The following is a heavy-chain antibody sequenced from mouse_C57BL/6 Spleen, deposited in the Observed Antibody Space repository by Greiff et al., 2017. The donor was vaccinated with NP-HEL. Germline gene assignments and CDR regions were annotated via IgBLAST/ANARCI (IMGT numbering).Heavy chain of an antibody. CDR1: GYTFTSYW. CDR3: ARDSNAGYYYAMDY. Sequence: VQLQQPGAELVRPGSSVKLSCKASGYTFTSYWLDWVTQRPGQGLEWIGNFYPSASETHYNQKFKDKATLTVDKSSSTAYMQLSSLTSEDSAVYYCARDSNAGYYYAMDYWGQGTSVTVSS. CDR2: FYPSASET. V-gene: IGHV1-61*01. D-gene: IGHD2-5*01. J-gene: IGHJ4*01.